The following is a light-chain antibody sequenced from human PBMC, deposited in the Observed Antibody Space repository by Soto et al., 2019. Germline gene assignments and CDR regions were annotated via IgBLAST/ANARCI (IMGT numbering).Light chain of an antibody. CDR1: QSVSSY. CDR2: DGS. CDR3: QQRSKWLT. V-gene: IGKV3-11*01. J-gene: IGKJ4*01. Sequence: IVLTQSPVTLSLSPGERATLSCRASQSVSSYLAWYQQEPGQAPRLVIYDGSNRATGIPARFSGSGSGTDFTLTISSLEPEDFAVYYCQQRSKWLTFGGGTKVDIK.